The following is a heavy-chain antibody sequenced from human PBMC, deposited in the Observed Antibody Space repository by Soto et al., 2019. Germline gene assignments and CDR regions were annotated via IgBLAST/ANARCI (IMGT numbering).Heavy chain of an antibody. CDR1: GFTFSSYA. CDR2: ISGSGGST. J-gene: IGHJ4*02. V-gene: IGHV3-23*04. D-gene: IGHD6-19*01. Sequence: KLVESGGGLVKPGGSLRLSCAASGFTFSSYAMSWVRQAPGKGLEWVSAISGSGGSTYYADSVKGRFTISRDNSKNTLYLQMNSLRAEDTAVYYCAKDLRGQWLAYDYWGQGTLVTVSS. CDR3: AKDLRGQWLAYDY.